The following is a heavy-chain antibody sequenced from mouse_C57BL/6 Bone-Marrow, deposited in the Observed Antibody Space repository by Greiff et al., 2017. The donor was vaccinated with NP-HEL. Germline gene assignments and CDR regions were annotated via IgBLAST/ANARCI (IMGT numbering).Heavy chain of an antibody. J-gene: IGHJ3*01. CDR2: ISDGGSYT. V-gene: IGHV5-4*01. Sequence: EVQLVESGGGLVKPGGSLKLSCAASGFTFSSYAMSWVRQTPEKRLAWVATISDGGSYTYYPDNVKGRFTISRDNAKNNLYLQMSHLKSEDTAMYYCARDRDDGYFWFAYWGQGTLVTVSA. CDR3: ARDRDDGYFWFAY. D-gene: IGHD2-3*01. CDR1: GFTFSSYA.